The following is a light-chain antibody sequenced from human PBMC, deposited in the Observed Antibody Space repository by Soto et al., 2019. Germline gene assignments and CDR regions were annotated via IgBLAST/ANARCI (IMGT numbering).Light chain of an antibody. CDR1: PSVSSN. CDR3: PQYNNWPPIP. Sequence: EIVMTQSPGTLSVSRGGRATLSCSSSPSVSSNLASYQQNPGQGPRLPIYGASTRATGIQARFSGSGSGTEFTITISSLKSEDFAVYYCPQYNNWPPIPFGQGTRLEIK. J-gene: IGKJ5*01. CDR2: GAS. V-gene: IGKV3-15*01.